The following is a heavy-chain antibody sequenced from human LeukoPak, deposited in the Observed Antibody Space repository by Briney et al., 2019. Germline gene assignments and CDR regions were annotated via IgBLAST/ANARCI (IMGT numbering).Heavy chain of an antibody. CDR1: GGSISSSSYY. D-gene: IGHD6-13*01. J-gene: IGHJ4*02. CDR3: ARRVSSWVYYFDY. CDR2: IYYSGST. Sequence: SETLSLTCTVSGGSISSSSYYWGWLRQPPGKGLEWIGSIYYSGSTYYNPSLKSRVTISVDTSKNQFSLKLSSVTAADTAVYYCARRVSSWVYYFDYWGQGTLVTVPS. V-gene: IGHV4-39*01.